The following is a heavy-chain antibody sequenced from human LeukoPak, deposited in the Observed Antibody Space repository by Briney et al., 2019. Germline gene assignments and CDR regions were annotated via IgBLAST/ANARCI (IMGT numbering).Heavy chain of an antibody. CDR1: GFTFSSYG. CDR3: AKDIRGYDISTGYYMGYFDY. Sequence: GGSLRLSCAASGFTFSSYGMHWVRQAPGKGLEWVAVISYDGSNKYYADSVKGRFTISRDNSKNTLYLQMNSLRAEDTAVYYCAKDIRGYDISTGYYMGYFDYWGQGTLVTVSS. J-gene: IGHJ4*02. V-gene: IGHV3-30*18. CDR2: ISYDGSNK. D-gene: IGHD3-9*01.